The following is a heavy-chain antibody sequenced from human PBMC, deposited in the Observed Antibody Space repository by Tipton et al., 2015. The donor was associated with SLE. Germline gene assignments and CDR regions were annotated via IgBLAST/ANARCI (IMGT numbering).Heavy chain of an antibody. CDR1: GGFISSYY. V-gene: IGHV4-59*01. CDR2: INYSGTT. Sequence: TLSLTCTVSGGFISSYYWSWIRQTPGKGLEWIGYINYSGTTTYKPSLKSRVSISVDTSNNEFSLNLNSATAADTGVYYCARGVAFDSWGRGTLVTVSS. J-gene: IGHJ4*02. CDR3: ARGVAFDS.